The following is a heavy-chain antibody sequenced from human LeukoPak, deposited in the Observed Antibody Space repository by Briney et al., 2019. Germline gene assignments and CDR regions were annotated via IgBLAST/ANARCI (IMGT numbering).Heavy chain of an antibody. V-gene: IGHV4-34*01. Sequence: SETLSLTCAVYGGSFSGYYWSWIRQPPGKGLEWIGEINHSGSTNYNPSLKSRVTISVDTSKNQFSLKLSSVTAADTVVYYCARARRYGDYADYWGQGTQVTVSS. CDR1: GGSFSGYY. CDR3: ARARRYGDYADY. D-gene: IGHD4-17*01. J-gene: IGHJ4*02. CDR2: INHSGST.